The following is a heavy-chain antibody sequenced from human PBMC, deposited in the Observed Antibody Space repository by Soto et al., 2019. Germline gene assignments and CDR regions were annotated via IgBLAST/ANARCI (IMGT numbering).Heavy chain of an antibody. CDR1: GFTFSSYN. V-gene: IGHV3-21*01. J-gene: IGHJ2*01. D-gene: IGHD6-13*01. Sequence: EVQLVESGGGLVKPGGSLRLSCAASGFTFSSYNMNWVRQAPGKGLEWFSSISSSSDDIHYADSLKGRFTISRDNAEDSWFVPMDSRSDGDTAVDYCAGAVGSSWTHWYFGLWGRGALVIVSS. CDR2: ISSSSDDI. CDR3: AGAVGSSWTHWYFGL.